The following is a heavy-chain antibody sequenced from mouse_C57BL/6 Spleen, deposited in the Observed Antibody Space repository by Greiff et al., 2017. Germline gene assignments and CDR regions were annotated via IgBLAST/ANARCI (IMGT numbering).Heavy chain of an antibody. CDR2: INPNNGGT. CDR3: ARWGLCYAMDY. Sequence: EVQLQQSGPELVKPGASVKISCKASGYTFTDYYMNWVKQSHGKSLEWIGDINPNNGGTSYNQKFKGKATLTVDKSSSTAYVELRSLTSEDSAVYYCARWGLCYAMDYWGQGTSVTVSS. J-gene: IGHJ4*01. D-gene: IGHD2-4*01. CDR1: GYTFTDYY. V-gene: IGHV1-26*01.